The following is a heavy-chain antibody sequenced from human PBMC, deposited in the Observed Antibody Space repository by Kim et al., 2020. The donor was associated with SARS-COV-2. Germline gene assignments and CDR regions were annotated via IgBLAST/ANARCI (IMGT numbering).Heavy chain of an antibody. CDR3: ARDSDQLPGYYGMDV. D-gene: IGHD1-1*01. V-gene: IGHV3-21*01. CDR1: GFTFSSYS. Sequence: GGSLRLSCAASGFTFSSYSMNWVRQAPGKGLEWVSSISSSSSYIYYADSVKGRFTISRDNAKNSLYLQMNSLRAEDTAVYYCARDSDQLPGYYGMDVWGQGTTVTVSS. J-gene: IGHJ6*02. CDR2: ISSSSSYI.